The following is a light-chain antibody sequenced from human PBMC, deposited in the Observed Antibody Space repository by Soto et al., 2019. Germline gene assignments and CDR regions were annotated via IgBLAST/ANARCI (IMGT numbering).Light chain of an antibody. CDR3: QQYNSYPGRT. Sequence: DIQMTQSPSTLSASVGDRVTITCRASQSISSWLAWNQQKPGKAPKLLIYKASSLESGVPSRFSGSGSGTEFTLTISSLQPDDFATYYCQQYNSYPGRTFGQGTKV. CDR1: QSISSW. CDR2: KAS. J-gene: IGKJ1*01. V-gene: IGKV1-5*03.